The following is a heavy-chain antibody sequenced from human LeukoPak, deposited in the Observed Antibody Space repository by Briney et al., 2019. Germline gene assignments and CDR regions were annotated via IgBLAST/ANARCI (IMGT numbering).Heavy chain of an antibody. V-gene: IGHV3-7*01. CDR3: ARGNWNYGVFDY. CDR1: GFTFGSYW. D-gene: IGHD1-7*01. CDR2: IKQDVSEK. J-gene: IGHJ4*02. Sequence: PGGSLRLSCAASGFTFGSYWMSWVRQAPGPGLEWVANIKQDVSEKYYVDSVKGRFTISRDNAKNSLYLQMNSLRAEDTAVYYCARGNWNYGVFDYWGQGTLVTVSS.